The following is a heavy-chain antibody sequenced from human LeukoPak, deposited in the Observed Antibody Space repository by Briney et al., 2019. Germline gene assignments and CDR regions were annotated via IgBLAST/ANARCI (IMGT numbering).Heavy chain of an antibody. CDR1: GGSIGSYH. Sequence: SETLSLTCSVSGGSIGSYHWNWIRQPSGKGLEWIGIVFNNGGTKHNPSLKSRVAISVDTSKNQFALKLSSVTAADTAAYYCVASYGGYVLDYWGQGALVIVSS. V-gene: IGHV4-59*01. CDR2: VFNNGGT. CDR3: VASYGGYVLDY. D-gene: IGHD5-12*01. J-gene: IGHJ4*02.